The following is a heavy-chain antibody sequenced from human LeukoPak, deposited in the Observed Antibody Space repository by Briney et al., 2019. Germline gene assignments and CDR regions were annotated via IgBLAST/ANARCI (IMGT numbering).Heavy chain of an antibody. CDR2: IYYSGST. D-gene: IGHD3-10*01. CDR1: GGSISSYY. V-gene: IGHV4-59*01. Sequence: PSETLSLTCAVSGGSISSYYWSWIRQPPGKGLEWIAYIYYSGSTNYNPSLKSRVTISVDTSKNQFSLKLSSVTAADTAVYYCARRYGSGSSGTFDYWGQGTLVTVSS. J-gene: IGHJ4*02. CDR3: ARRYGSGSSGTFDY.